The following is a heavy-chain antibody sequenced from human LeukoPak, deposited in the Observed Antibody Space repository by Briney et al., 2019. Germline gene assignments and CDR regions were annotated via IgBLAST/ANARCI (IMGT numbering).Heavy chain of an antibody. CDR1: GYSFPNYW. CDR2: IYPDDAET. D-gene: IGHD3-3*01. J-gene: IGHJ4*02. V-gene: IGHV5-51*01. CDR3: TRGGEDYWNY. Sequence: GESLKISCKASGYSFPNYWIGWVRHMPGKGLEWMAIIYPDDAETRYSPSFQGQVTISADKSISTAYLQWSNLKGSDTPMFYCTRGGEDYWNYWGQGTLVTVSS.